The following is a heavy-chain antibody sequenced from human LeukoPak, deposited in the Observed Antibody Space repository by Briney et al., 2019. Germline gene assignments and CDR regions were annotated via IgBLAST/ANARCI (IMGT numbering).Heavy chain of an antibody. CDR3: ARDDEGRANFDF. J-gene: IGHJ4*02. CDR2: FKPNSGDT. Sequence: RASVKVSCMASGYTFTGHYMRWVRQAPGQGLEWMGWFKPNSGDTNYAQKFQGRFTMTWDTSISTAYMELTRLRSDDTAVYYCARDDEGRANFDFWGQGTLVTVSS. V-gene: IGHV1-2*02. CDR1: GYTFTGHY.